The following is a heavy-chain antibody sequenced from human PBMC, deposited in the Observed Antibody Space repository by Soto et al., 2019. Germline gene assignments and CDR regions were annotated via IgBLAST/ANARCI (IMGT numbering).Heavy chain of an antibody. CDR3: ARDPARGYCSGGSCYSRSLDY. CDR2: ISSSGSTI. Sequence: SLRLSCAASGFTFSSYSMNWVRQAPGKGLEWVSYISSSGSTIYYADSVKGRLTISRDNAKNSLYLQMNSLRAEDTAVYYCARDPARGYCSGGSCYSRSLDYWGQGTLVTVSS. J-gene: IGHJ4*02. D-gene: IGHD2-15*01. CDR1: GFTFSSYS. V-gene: IGHV3-48*04.